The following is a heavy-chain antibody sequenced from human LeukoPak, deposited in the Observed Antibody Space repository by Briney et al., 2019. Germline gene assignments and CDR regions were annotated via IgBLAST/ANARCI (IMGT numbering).Heavy chain of an antibody. CDR2: IYYSGST. J-gene: IGHJ3*02. D-gene: IGHD2-15*01. CDR1: GGSISSYY. CDR3: ARRGRYCSGGSCYLAFDI. Sequence: PSETLSLTCTVSGGSISSYYWSWIRQPPGKGLEWIGYIYYSGSTNYNPSLKSRVTISVDTSKNQFSLKLSSVTAADTAVYHCARRGRYCSGGSCYLAFDIWGQGTMVTVSS. V-gene: IGHV4-59*08.